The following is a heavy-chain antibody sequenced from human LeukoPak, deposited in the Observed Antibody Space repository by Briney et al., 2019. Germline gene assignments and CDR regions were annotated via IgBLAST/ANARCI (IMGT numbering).Heavy chain of an antibody. CDR2: ISSSSNYI. V-gene: IGHV3-21*01. Sequence: PGGSLRLSCAASGFTFSSYSMNWVRQAPGKGLEWVSSISSSSNYIYHAASVKGRFTISRDNAKNSLYLQMNSLRAEDTAVYYCARDLRLDFWGQGTLVTVSS. CDR1: GFTFSSYS. CDR3: ARDLRLDF. J-gene: IGHJ4*02.